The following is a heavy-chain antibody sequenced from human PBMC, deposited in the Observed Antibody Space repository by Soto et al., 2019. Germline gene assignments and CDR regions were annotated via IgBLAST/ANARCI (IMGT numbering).Heavy chain of an antibody. CDR3: ARAVPFYYYGSGSYYINVDYYYYMDV. Sequence: LETLSLTCTVSGGSISSYYWSWIRQPPGKGLEWIGYIYYSGSTNYNPSLKSRVTISVDTSKNQFSLKLSSVTAADTAVYYCARAVPFYYYGSGSYYINVDYYYYMDVWGKGTTVTVSS. V-gene: IGHV4-59*01. J-gene: IGHJ6*03. CDR2: IYYSGST. D-gene: IGHD3-10*01. CDR1: GGSISSYY.